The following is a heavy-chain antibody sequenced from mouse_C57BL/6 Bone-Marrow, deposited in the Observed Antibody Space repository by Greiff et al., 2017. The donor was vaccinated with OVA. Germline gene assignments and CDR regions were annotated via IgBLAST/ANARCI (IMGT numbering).Heavy chain of an antibody. D-gene: IGHD1-1*01. CDR3: ARDYSFDY. CDR2: ISDGGSYT. V-gene: IGHV5-4*01. CDR1: GFTFSSYA. Sequence: DVKLVESGGGLVKPGGSLKLSCAASGFTFSSYAMSWVRQTREKRLEWVATISDGGSYTYYPDNVKGRFTISRDNAKNNLYLQMSHLKSEDTAMYYCARDYSFDYWGQGTTLTVSS. J-gene: IGHJ2*01.